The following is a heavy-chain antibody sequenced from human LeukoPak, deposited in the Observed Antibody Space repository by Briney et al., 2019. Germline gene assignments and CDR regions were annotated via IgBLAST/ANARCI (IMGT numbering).Heavy chain of an antibody. D-gene: IGHD3-10*01. CDR1: GYTFTSYD. Sequence: ASVKVSCKASGYTFTSYDINWVRQATGQGLEWMGWMNPNSGNTGYAQKFQGRVTMTRTTSISTAYMELSSLRSEDTAVYYCASSPYGSGSYFSYYYYYGVDVWGQGTTVTVSS. J-gene: IGHJ6*02. CDR3: ASSPYGSGSYFSYYYYYGVDV. V-gene: IGHV1-8*01. CDR2: MNPNSGNT.